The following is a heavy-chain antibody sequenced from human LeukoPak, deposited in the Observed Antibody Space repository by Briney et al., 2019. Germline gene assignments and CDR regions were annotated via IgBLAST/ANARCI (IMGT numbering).Heavy chain of an antibody. CDR1: GFIFSHDA. Sequence: GGSLRLSCAASGFIFSHDAIHWVRQAPGKGLEWVAVISKDGITKIYRDSVKGRFTISTDSSKNTVYLQMTGLEVEDTAVYYCARGGSHDYWGQGTLVTVSS. V-gene: IGHV3-30-3*01. D-gene: IGHD2-15*01. CDR2: ISKDGITK. CDR3: ARGGSHDY. J-gene: IGHJ4*02.